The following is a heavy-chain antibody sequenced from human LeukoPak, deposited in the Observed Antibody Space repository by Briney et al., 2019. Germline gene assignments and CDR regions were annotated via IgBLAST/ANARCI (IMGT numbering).Heavy chain of an antibody. CDR3: ARDNGRNGFDI. V-gene: IGHV3-74*01. CDR2: ISSDGSRI. J-gene: IGHJ3*02. CDR1: GFTFSSYW. Sequence: HPGGSLRLSCAASGFTFSSYWMHWVRHAPGKGLVWVSRISSDGSRISYADSVKGRFTISRGDAKKTLDLQMNSLRAEDTAVYFCARDNGRNGFDIWGQGTMVTVSS.